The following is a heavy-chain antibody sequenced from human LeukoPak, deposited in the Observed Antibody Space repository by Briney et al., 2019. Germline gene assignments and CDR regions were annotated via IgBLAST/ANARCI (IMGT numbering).Heavy chain of an antibody. Sequence: GGSLRLSCAASGFTFSSFAMSWVRQAQGKGLEWVSAISGSGGSTYYADSVKGRFTISRDNSKNTLYLQMNSLRAEDTAVYYCANFYCSGGSCYSWGQGTLVTVSS. CDR1: GFTFSSFA. V-gene: IGHV3-23*01. D-gene: IGHD2-15*01. CDR3: ANFYCSGGSCYS. J-gene: IGHJ4*02. CDR2: ISGSGGST.